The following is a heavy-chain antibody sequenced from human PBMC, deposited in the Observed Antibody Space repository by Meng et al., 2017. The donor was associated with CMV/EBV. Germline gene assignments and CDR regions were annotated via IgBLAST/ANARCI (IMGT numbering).Heavy chain of an antibody. CDR3: ARCRTALVLPDY. J-gene: IGHJ4*02. Sequence: CKASAGTFSSYSISWVRQAAGQGLGWMGGIITIFGTANYAQKFQGRVTITADESTSTAYMGLSSLRSEDTAVYYCARCRTALVLPDYWGQGTLVTVSS. D-gene: IGHD2-15*01. V-gene: IGHV1-69*01. CDR2: IITIFGTA. CDR1: AGTFSSYS.